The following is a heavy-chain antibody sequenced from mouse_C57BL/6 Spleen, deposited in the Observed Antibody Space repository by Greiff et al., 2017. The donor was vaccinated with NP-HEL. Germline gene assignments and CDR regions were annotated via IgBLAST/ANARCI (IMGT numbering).Heavy chain of an antibody. Sequence: VQLQQSGAELVRPGASVKLSCTASGFHIKDDYMHWVKQRPEQGLEWIGWIDPENGDTEYASKFQGKATITADTSSNTAYLQLSSLTSEDTAVYYCTTWITTVVYFDYWGQGTTLTVSS. CDR3: TTWITTVVYFDY. CDR1: GFHIKDDY. CDR2: IDPENGDT. J-gene: IGHJ2*01. D-gene: IGHD1-1*01. V-gene: IGHV14-4*01.